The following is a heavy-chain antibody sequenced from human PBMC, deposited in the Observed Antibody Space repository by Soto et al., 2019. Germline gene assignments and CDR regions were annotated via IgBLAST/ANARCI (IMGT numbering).Heavy chain of an antibody. CDR1: GYTFTSYG. V-gene: IGHV1-18*01. CDR3: ARNRYCSGGSCYLAFDI. Sequence: ASVKVSCKASGYTFTSYGISWVRQAPGQGLEWMGWISAYNGNTNYAQKLQGRVTMTTDTSTSTAYMELRSLRSDDTAVYYCARNRYCSGGSCYLAFDIWGQGTTVTVSS. CDR2: ISAYNGNT. D-gene: IGHD2-15*01. J-gene: IGHJ3*02.